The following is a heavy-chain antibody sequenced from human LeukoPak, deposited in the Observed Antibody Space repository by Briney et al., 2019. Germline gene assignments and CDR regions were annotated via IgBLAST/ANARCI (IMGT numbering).Heavy chain of an antibody. CDR1: GYTFTSYG. CDR2: ISTHNGNT. J-gene: IGHJ4*02. D-gene: IGHD3-3*01. Sequence: ASVKVSCKASGYTFTSYGISWVRQAPGQGPEWVGWISTHNGNTNYAQKLQGRVTMTTDTFTNTAYMDLRSLRSDDTAVYYCATIFGVKNFDYWGQGTLVTVSS. V-gene: IGHV1-18*01. CDR3: ATIFGVKNFDY.